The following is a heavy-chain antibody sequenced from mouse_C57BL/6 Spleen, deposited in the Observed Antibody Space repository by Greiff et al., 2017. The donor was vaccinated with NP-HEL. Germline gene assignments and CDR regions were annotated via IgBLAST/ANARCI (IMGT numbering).Heavy chain of an antibody. CDR2: INPNYGTT. CDR3: EGYYGSSLHWYFDV. D-gene: IGHD1-1*01. CDR1: GYSFTDYN. V-gene: IGHV1-39*01. Sequence: VQLQQSGPELVKPGASVKISCKASGYSFTDYNMNWVKQSNGKSLEWIGVINPNYGTTSYNQKFKGKATLTVDQSSSTAYKQRNSRTSEDSAVYYWEGYYGSSLHWYFDVWGTGTTVTVSS. J-gene: IGHJ1*03.